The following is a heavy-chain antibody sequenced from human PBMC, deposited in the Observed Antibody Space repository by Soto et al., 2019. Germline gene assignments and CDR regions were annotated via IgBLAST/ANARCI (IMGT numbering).Heavy chain of an antibody. CDR2: ISGSGGST. CDR3: AKLINYYGSGSAPYGMDV. J-gene: IGHJ6*02. V-gene: IGHV3-23*01. CDR1: GFTFSSYA. D-gene: IGHD3-10*01. Sequence: PGGSLRLSCAASGFTFSSYAMSWVRQAPGKGLEWVSAISGSGGSTYYADSVKGRFTISRDNSKNTLYLQMNSLRAEDTAVYYCAKLINYYGSGSAPYGMDVWDQGTTVTVSS.